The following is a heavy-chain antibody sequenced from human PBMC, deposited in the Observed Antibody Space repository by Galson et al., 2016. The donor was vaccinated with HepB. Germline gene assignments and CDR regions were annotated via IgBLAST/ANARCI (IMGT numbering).Heavy chain of an antibody. V-gene: IGHV3-53*01. CDR1: GFIVRNNY. CDR3: ARDFTS. Sequence: SLRLSCAASGFIVRNNYMSWVRQSPTKGLEWVSIVYPGDTAFYTDSVKGRFTVSRDNSKNTLFLQMNNLSAEDTAVYYCARDFTSWGQGTLVTVSS. CDR2: VYPGDTA. J-gene: IGHJ4*02.